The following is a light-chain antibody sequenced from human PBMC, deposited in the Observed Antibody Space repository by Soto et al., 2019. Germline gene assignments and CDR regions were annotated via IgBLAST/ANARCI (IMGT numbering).Light chain of an antibody. CDR2: DVS. J-gene: IGLJ2*01. CDR3: SSYTTVNTRI. CDR1: SSDVGGYNY. Sequence: QSALTQPASVSGSPGQSITISCTGTSSDVGGYNYVSWYQQNPGKAPKLMIYDVSNRPSGDSNRFSGSKSGNTASLTISGLQAEDEADYYCSSYTTVNTRIFGGGTMLTVL. V-gene: IGLV2-14*01.